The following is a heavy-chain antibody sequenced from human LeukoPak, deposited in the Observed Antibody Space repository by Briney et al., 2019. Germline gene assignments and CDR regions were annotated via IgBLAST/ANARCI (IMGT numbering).Heavy chain of an antibody. Sequence: GGSLRLSCVGSGFTFSISEMNWVRQAPGKGLEWVSYISSSGSPIYYADSVKGRFTISRDNAKNSLYLQMNSLTAEDTAVYYCARVTIATGYWGQGTLVTVSS. CDR2: ISSSGSPI. J-gene: IGHJ4*02. CDR1: GFTFSISE. V-gene: IGHV3-48*03. CDR3: ARVTIATGY. D-gene: IGHD1-26*01.